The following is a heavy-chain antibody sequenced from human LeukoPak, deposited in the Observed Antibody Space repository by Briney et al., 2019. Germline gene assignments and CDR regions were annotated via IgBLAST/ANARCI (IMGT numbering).Heavy chain of an antibody. V-gene: IGHV4-59*01. Sequence: SETLSLTCTVSGGSISSYYWSWIRQPPGKGLEWIGNIYNSGSTNYNPSLKSRATMSVDTSKNQFSLKLSSVAAADTAMYYCARAKSFSSSWYWVDNWGQGTLVTVSS. CDR2: IYNSGST. CDR1: GGSISSYY. J-gene: IGHJ4*02. D-gene: IGHD6-13*01. CDR3: ARAKSFSSSWYWVDN.